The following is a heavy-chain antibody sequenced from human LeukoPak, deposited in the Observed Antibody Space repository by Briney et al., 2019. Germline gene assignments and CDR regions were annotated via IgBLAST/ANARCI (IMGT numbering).Heavy chain of an antibody. CDR3: ARGLMSGVSYYYYYYMDV. Sequence: ASVKVSCKVSGYTLTELSMHWVRQAPGKGLEWMGGFDPEDGETIYAQKFQGRVTMTEDTSTDTAYMELRSLRSDDTAVYYCARGLMSGVSYYYYYYMDVWGKGTTVTISS. J-gene: IGHJ6*03. CDR2: FDPEDGET. V-gene: IGHV1-24*01. D-gene: IGHD3-10*01. CDR1: GYTLTELS.